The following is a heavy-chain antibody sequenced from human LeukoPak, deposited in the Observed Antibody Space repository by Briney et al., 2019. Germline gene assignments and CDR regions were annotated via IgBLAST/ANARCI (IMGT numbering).Heavy chain of an antibody. CDR3: ARRRDFIDY. D-gene: IGHD3/OR15-3a*01. Sequence: GGSLRLSCAASGFTLSDYYMSWIRQAPGKGLEWVSYSSSSGSAIYYADSVKGRFAISRDNAKNSLYLQMNSLRAEDTAVYYCARRRDFIDYWGQGTLVTVSS. J-gene: IGHJ4*02. CDR2: SSSSGSAI. CDR1: GFTLSDYY. V-gene: IGHV3-11*01.